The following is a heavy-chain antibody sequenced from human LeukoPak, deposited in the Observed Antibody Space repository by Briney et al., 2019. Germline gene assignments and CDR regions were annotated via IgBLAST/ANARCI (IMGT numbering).Heavy chain of an antibody. V-gene: IGHV1-2*02. CDR2: INPNSGGT. CDR3: ARGPDSGSYFPYDY. D-gene: IGHD1-26*01. Sequence: ASVKVSCKTSGYTFTGYFMHRVRQAPGQGLEWMGWINPNSGGTNYAQKFQGRVTMTRDTSISPAYMDLSRLRSDDTAVYYCARGPDSGSYFPYDYWGQGTLVPVSS. J-gene: IGHJ4*02. CDR1: GYTFTGYF.